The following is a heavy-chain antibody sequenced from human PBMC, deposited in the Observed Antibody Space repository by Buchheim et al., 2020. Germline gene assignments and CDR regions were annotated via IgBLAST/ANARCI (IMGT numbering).Heavy chain of an antibody. Sequence: EVQLLESGGDLVQPGGSLRLSCAGSGFTSINHALNWVRQAPGQGLEWVSSITGGGVTTYSADSVKGRFTISRDNSRSTLYLQMNSLRAEDTATYFCTRSMAVAGYSFYYYGMDVWGPGTT. J-gene: IGHJ6*02. V-gene: IGHV3-23*01. CDR3: TRSMAVAGYSFYYYGMDV. D-gene: IGHD6-19*01. CDR2: ITGGGVTT. CDR1: GFTSINHA.